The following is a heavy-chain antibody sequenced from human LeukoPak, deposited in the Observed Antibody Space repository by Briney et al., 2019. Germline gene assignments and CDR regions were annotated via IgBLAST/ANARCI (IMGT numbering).Heavy chain of an antibody. V-gene: IGHV3-11*05. Sequence: PGGSLRLSCVASGFTFSDYYMSWIRQAPGKGLEWVSYIPSTSSYTTYADSVRGRFTISRDNAKNSLYLQTSSLRAEDTAVYYCARAANTATGTPTLAIDYWGQGTLVTVSS. CDR3: ARAANTATGTPTLAIDY. CDR2: IPSTSSYT. J-gene: IGHJ4*02. CDR1: GFTFSDYY. D-gene: IGHD6-13*01.